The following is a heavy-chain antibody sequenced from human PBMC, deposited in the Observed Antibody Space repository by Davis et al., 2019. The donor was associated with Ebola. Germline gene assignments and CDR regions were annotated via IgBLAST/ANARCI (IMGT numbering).Heavy chain of an antibody. CDR2: ISTGGTI. J-gene: IGHJ6*04. V-gene: IGHV3-69-1*01. CDR1: GFAFSVYY. Sequence: GESLKISCAASGFAFSVYYMDWVRLTPGKGLEWVSYISTGGTIYFAHSVKGRFSISRDNAKNSLYLQMNSLRAEDTAVYYCARVVINYYFYGMDVWGKGTTVTVSS. D-gene: IGHD3-22*01. CDR3: ARVVINYYFYGMDV.